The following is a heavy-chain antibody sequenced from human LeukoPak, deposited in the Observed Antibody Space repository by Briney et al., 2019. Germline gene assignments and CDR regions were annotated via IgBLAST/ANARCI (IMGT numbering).Heavy chain of an antibody. D-gene: IGHD6-19*01. Sequence: GGSLRLSCAASGFTFSSYSMNWVRQAPGKGLEWVSSISSSSSYIYYADSVKGRFTISRDNAKNSLYLQMNSLRDEDTAVYYCAREDRSSGWYPLDYWGQGTLVTVSS. J-gene: IGHJ4*02. CDR2: ISSSSSYI. V-gene: IGHV3-21*01. CDR3: AREDRSSGWYPLDY. CDR1: GFTFSSYS.